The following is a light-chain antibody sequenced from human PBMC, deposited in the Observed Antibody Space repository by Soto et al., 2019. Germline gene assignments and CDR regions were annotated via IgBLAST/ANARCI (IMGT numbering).Light chain of an antibody. CDR3: QQFGSAPPWT. CDR1: QSVTSSY. J-gene: IGKJ1*01. V-gene: IGKV3-20*01. CDR2: GAS. Sequence: EIVLTQSPGTLSLSPGERDTLSCRASQSVTSSYLAWYQQKPGQAPRLLIYGASSRATGIPDRISGSGSGTDFTLTSSRLEPEDFAVYDCQQFGSAPPWTFDQGTRVDIK.